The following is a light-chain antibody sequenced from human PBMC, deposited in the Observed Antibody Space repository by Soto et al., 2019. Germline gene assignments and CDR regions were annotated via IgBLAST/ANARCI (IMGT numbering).Light chain of an antibody. CDR2: GAS. J-gene: IGKJ2*01. V-gene: IGKV3-20*01. CDR1: QSVSNKY. CDR3: QQCGSSPYT. Sequence: ETVLTQSPGTLSLSPGGSATLSCRASQSVSNKYLVWYQQKPGQAPRLLIHGASSRATGIPDRFSGSASGTDFTLAISRLEPADSAVYYCQQCGSSPYTFGQRTKLEIK.